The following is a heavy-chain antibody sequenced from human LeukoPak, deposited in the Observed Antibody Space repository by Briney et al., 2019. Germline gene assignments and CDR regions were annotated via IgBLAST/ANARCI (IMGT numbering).Heavy chain of an antibody. CDR3: AKDQTPYS. J-gene: IGHJ4*02. V-gene: IGHV3-23*01. CDR1: GVTFSPAW. CDR2: VDVSGGTT. D-gene: IGHD4-23*01. Sequence: GGSLRLSCAVSGVTFSPAWLTWVRQAPGKGLEWVSTVDVSGGTTYYADSVKGRFTISRDNSKNTLYLQMNSLRADDTAVYYCAKDQTPYSWGQGTLITVSS.